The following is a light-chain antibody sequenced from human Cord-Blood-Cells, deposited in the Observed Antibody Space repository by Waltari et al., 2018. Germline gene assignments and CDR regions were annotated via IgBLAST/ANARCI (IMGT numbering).Light chain of an antibody. CDR3: NSRDSSGNHVV. CDR1: SLRSYY. V-gene: IGLV3-19*01. J-gene: IGLJ2*01. Sequence: SSELTQDPAVSVALGQTVRITCQGDSLRSYYASWYQQKPGQAPVLVLCGKNNRPSGIPDRFSGSSSGNTASLTITGAQAEDEADYYCNSRDSSGNHVVFGGGTNLTVL. CDR2: GKN.